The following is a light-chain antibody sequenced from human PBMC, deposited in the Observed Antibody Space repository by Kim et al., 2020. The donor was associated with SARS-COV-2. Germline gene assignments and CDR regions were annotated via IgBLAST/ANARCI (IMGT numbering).Light chain of an antibody. CDR3: QSYDSSLSGHNYV. V-gene: IGLV1-40*01. CDR1: SSNIGAGYD. CDR2: GNS. J-gene: IGLJ1*01. Sequence: VTSSCTGSSSNIGAGYDVHWYQQLPGTAPKLLIYGNSNRPSGVPDRFSGSKSGTSASLAITGLQAEDEADYYCQSYDSSLSGHNYVFGTGTKVTVL.